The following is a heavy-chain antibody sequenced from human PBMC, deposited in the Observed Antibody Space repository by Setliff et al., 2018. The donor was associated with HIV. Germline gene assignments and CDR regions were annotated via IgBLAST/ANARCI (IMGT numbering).Heavy chain of an antibody. CDR2: IKSKADGGTT. CDR1: GFIFDNAW. V-gene: IGHV3-15*01. J-gene: IGHJ3*02. CDR3: ILLGMAGAFDI. D-gene: IGHD6-19*01. Sequence: PSETLRLSCAAAGFIFDNAWMSWVRQAPGKGLEWVGRIKSKADGGTTEYAAPVKGRFAISRDDSENTLYLQMNNLKTEDTAVYYCILLGMAGAFDIWGQGTMVTVSS.